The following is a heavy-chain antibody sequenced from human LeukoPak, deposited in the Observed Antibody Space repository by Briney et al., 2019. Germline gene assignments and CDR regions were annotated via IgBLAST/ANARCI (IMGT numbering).Heavy chain of an antibody. CDR2: IYYSGST. J-gene: IGHJ3*02. CDR3: CGTRDALDI. D-gene: IGHD1-26*01. V-gene: IGHV4-59*01. Sequence: SETLSLTCTVSGGSIRSYYWTWIRQPPGKGLEWIGYIYYSGSTNYNPSLKSRVTISVDTSKNQFSLKLSSVTAADTAVYYCCGTRDALDIWGQGTMVTVSS. CDR1: GGSIRSYY.